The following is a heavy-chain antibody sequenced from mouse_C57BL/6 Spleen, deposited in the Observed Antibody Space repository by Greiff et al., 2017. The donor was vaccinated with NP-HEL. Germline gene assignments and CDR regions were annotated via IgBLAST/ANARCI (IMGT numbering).Heavy chain of an antibody. CDR1: GYTFTSYG. D-gene: IGHD2-5*01. Sequence: VQLKESGAELARPGASVKLSCKASGYTFTSYGISWVKQRTGQGLEWIGEIYPRSGNTYYNEKFKGKATLTADKSSSTAYMELRSLTSEDSAVYFCARRGDSNYDAMDYWGQRTSVTVSS. CDR2: IYPRSGNT. CDR3: ARRGDSNYDAMDY. J-gene: IGHJ4*01. V-gene: IGHV1-81*01.